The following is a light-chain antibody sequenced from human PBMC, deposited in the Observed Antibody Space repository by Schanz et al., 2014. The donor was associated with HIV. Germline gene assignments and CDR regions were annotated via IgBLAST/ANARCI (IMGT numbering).Light chain of an antibody. Sequence: DIHMTQSPSTLSASVGDRVTITCRASQSIRSWLAWYQQKPGRAPNLLIYQASTLETGVPSRFSASGSGTEFTLTISSLQPDDFATYYCLQYNDYAYTFGQGTKLEIK. V-gene: IGKV1-5*03. CDR3: LQYNDYAYT. J-gene: IGKJ2*01. CDR2: QAS. CDR1: QSIRSW.